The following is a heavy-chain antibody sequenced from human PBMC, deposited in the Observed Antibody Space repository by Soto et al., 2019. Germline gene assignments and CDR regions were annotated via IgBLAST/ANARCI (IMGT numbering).Heavy chain of an antibody. V-gene: IGHV1-18*04. Sequence: GASVKVSCKASGYTFTSYGISWVRQAPGQGLEWMGWISAYNGNTNYAQKLQGRVTMTTDTSTSTAYMELRSLRSDDTAVYYCARDRYYDILNGYYSPPGMDVWGQGTTVTVSS. D-gene: IGHD3-9*01. CDR3: ARDRYYDILNGYYSPPGMDV. J-gene: IGHJ6*02. CDR2: ISAYNGNT. CDR1: GYTFTSYG.